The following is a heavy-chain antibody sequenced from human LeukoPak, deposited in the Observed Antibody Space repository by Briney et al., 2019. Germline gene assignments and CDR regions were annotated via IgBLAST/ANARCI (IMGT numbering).Heavy chain of an antibody. CDR1: GGSISSSSYY. CDR2: IYHSGST. Sequence: SETLSLTCTVSGGSISSSSYYWGWIRQPPGKGLEWIGYIYHSGSTYYNPSLKSRVTISVDRSKNQFSLKLSSVTAADTAVYYCARVPRFYYYGMDVWGQGTTVTVSS. CDR3: ARVPRFYYYGMDV. J-gene: IGHJ6*02. V-gene: IGHV4-30-2*01.